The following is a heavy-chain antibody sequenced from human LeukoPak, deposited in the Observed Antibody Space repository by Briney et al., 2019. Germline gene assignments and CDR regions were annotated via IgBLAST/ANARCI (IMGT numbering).Heavy chain of an antibody. V-gene: IGHV3-48*01. CDR2: ISSSSSTI. CDR1: GFTFSSYI. CDR3: ASPSKYDILTGYYKGDDY. J-gene: IGHJ4*02. Sequence: QPGGSLRLSCAASGFTFSSYIMNWVRQAPGKGLEWVSYISSSSSTIYYADSVKGRFTISRVNAKNSLYLQMNSLRAEDTAGYYCASPSKYDILTGYYKGDDYWGQGTLVTVSS. D-gene: IGHD3-9*01.